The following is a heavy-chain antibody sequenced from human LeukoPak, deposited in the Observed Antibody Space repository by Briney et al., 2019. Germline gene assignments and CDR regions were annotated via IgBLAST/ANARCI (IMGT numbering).Heavy chain of an antibody. CDR3: ARVGLHYYDSSGYYSPPSRGFDY. CDR2: IYYSGST. CDR1: GGSFSGYY. Sequence: SETLSLTCAVYGGSFSGYYWSWIRQPPGKGLEWIGYIYYSGSTYYNPSLKSRVTISVDTSKNQFSLKLSSVTAADTAVYYCARVGLHYYDSSGYYSPPSRGFDYWGQGTLVTVSS. J-gene: IGHJ4*02. D-gene: IGHD3-22*01. V-gene: IGHV4-34*09.